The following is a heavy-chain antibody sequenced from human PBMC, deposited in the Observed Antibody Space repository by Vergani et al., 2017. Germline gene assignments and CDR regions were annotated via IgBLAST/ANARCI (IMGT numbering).Heavy chain of an antibody. CDR3: ARGKGITGTTGWFDP. D-gene: IGHD1-7*01. CDR2: IYYSGST. Sequence: QVQLQESGPGLVKPSETLSLTCTVSGGSVSSGSYYWSWIRQPPGKGLEWIGYIYYSGSTNYNPTLKSRVTISVDTPKNQFSLKLSSVTAADTAVYYCARGKGITGTTGWFDPWGQGTLVTVSS. V-gene: IGHV4-61*01. CDR1: GGSVSSGSYY. J-gene: IGHJ5*02.